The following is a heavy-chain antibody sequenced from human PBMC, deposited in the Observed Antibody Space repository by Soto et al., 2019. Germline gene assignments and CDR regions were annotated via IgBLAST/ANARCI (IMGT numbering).Heavy chain of an antibody. CDR1: GFNFTIYG. Sequence: EVQLVESGGGLVQPGGSLRLSCAASGFNFTIYGMNWVRQAPGKGLEWVSYISSSGTIKYYTDSVKGRFTISRDNAKNALFLQMNRLREDDTALYYCARDPFPFTMVRGVIAWFDPWGQVTLVTVSS. J-gene: IGHJ5*02. CDR3: ARDPFPFTMVRGVIAWFDP. D-gene: IGHD3-10*01. V-gene: IGHV3-48*02. CDR2: ISSSGTIK.